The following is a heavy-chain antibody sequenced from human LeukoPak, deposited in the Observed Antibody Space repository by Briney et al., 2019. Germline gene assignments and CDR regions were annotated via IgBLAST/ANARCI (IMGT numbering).Heavy chain of an antibody. D-gene: IGHD6-19*01. CDR2: INPNSGGT. CDR1: GYTFINYY. Sequence: ASVKVSCKASGYTFINYYLHWVRQAPGQGLEWMGWINPNSGGTSYAQKFQGRVIMTRDTSTSTAYLDLSRLRYDDTAVYYCARDLAVAAFYFDYWGQGSLVTVSS. J-gene: IGHJ4*02. V-gene: IGHV1-2*02. CDR3: ARDLAVAAFYFDY.